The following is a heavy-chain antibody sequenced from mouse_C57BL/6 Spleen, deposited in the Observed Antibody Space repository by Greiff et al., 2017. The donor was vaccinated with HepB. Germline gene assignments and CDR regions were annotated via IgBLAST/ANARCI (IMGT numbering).Heavy chain of an antibody. V-gene: IGHV1-18*01. Sequence: EVQLQQSGPELVKPGASVKIPCKASGYTFTDYNMDWVKQSPGQSLEWIGDINPNNGGTNYNQKFKGKATLTVDKSSSTAYMELRSLTSEDTAVYYCARSGLYDYDVPFDYWGQGTTLTVSS. CDR3: ARSGLYDYDVPFDY. CDR1: GYTFTDYN. J-gene: IGHJ2*01. CDR2: INPNNGGT. D-gene: IGHD2-4*01.